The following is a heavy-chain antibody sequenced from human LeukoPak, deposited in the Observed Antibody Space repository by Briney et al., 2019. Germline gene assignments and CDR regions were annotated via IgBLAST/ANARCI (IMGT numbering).Heavy chain of an antibody. D-gene: IGHD2-21*01. CDR1: GFTFSSYS. Sequence: PGGSLRLSCAASGFTFSSYSMNWVRQAPGKGLEWVSYISSTSRSIYYAASVKGRFTISRDNAKNSLYLQMNSLRDEDTAVYYRARGLGYCGGDCYRAFDIWGQGTMVTVSS. CDR3: ARGLGYCGGDCYRAFDI. V-gene: IGHV3-48*02. J-gene: IGHJ3*02. CDR2: ISSTSRSI.